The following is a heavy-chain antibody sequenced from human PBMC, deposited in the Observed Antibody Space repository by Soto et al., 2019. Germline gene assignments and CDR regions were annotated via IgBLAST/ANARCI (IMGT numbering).Heavy chain of an antibody. CDR3: AREGGRLNWFDP. J-gene: IGHJ5*02. CDR1: GFMFSNHG. D-gene: IGHD2-15*01. Sequence: GGSLRLSCAASGFMFSNHGRHWVRQAPGKGLEWVAVIWSDGNNKYYADSVKGRFTISRDNAKNSLYLQMNSLRDEGTAVYYCAREGGRLNWFDPWGQGTLVTVSS. CDR2: IWSDGNNK. V-gene: IGHV3-33*01.